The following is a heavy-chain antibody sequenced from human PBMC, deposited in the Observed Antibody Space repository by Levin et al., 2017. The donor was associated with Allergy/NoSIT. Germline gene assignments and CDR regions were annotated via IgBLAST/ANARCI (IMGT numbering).Heavy chain of an antibody. CDR3: ARDWVEMANTAGNWFDP. CDR2: INSDGSST. D-gene: IGHD5-24*01. CDR1: GFTFSSYW. J-gene: IGHJ5*02. V-gene: IGHV3-74*01. Sequence: SCAASGFTFSSYWMHWVRQAPGKGLVWVSRINSDGSSTSYADSVKGRFTISRDNAKNTLYLQMNSLRAEDTAVYYCARDWVEMANTAGNWFDPWGQGTLVTVSS.